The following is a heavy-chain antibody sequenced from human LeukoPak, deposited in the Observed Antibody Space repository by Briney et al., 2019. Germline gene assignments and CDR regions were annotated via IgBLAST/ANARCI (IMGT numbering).Heavy chain of an antibody. J-gene: IGHJ4*02. CDR1: GFTFSSYA. D-gene: IGHD6-6*01. Sequence: GGSLRLSCAASGFTFSSYAMSWVRQAPGKGLEWVSAISGSGGSTYYADSVKGRFIISRDNSKNTLYLQMNSLRAEDTAVYYCVKERMGIAARLGGYYWGQGTLVTVSS. V-gene: IGHV3-23*01. CDR2: ISGSGGST. CDR3: VKERMGIAARLGGYY.